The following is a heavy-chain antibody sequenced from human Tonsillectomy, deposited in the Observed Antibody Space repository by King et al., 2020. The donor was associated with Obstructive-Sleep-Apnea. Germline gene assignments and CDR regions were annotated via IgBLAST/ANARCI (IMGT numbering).Heavy chain of an antibody. CDR3: ARGHYYGSGSPYYFDS. J-gene: IGHJ4*02. Sequence: VQLQESGPGLVKPSQTLSLTCAVSGGSISSGGYSWSWIRQPPEKGLEWIGYIYYSGSIYYNPSLRSRLTMSADTSKNQFSLKLNSVTAADTAVYYCARGHYYGSGSPYYFDSWGQGILVTVSS. D-gene: IGHD3-10*01. CDR2: IYYSGSI. CDR1: GGSISSGGYS. V-gene: IGHV4-30-4*07.